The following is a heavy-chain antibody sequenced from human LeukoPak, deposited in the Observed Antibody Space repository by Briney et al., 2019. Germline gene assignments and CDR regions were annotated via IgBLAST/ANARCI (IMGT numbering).Heavy chain of an antibody. CDR3: ARGYAHFDY. CDR2: IYYSGST. CDR1: GGSIRNYC. J-gene: IGHJ4*02. V-gene: IGHV4-59*12. Sequence: SETLSLTCNVSGGSIRNYCWSWVRRPPGKGLEWIGLIYYSGSTNYNPSLKSRVTISVDTSKNQFSLKLSSVTAADTAVYYCARGYAHFDYWGQGTLVTVSS. D-gene: IGHD2-2*01.